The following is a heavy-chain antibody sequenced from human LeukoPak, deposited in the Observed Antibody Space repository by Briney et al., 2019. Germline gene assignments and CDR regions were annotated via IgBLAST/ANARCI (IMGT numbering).Heavy chain of an antibody. D-gene: IGHD3-10*01. CDR2: IIPILGIA. V-gene: IGHV1-69*04. CDR3: AREMVRGVIEWFDP. CDR1: GGTFSSYA. J-gene: IGHJ5*02. Sequence: GSSVTVSCKASGGTFSSYAISWVRQAPGQGLDWMGRIIPILGIANYAQKFQGRVTITADKSTSTAYMELSGLRSKDTAVYYCAREMVRGVIEWFDPWGQGTLVTVSS.